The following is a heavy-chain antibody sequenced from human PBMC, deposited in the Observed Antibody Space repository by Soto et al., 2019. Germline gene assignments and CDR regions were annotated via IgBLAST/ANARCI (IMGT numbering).Heavy chain of an antibody. J-gene: IGHJ3*02. CDR2: ISSSSSYI. CDR3: ARSYSSSWYGDAFDI. D-gene: IGHD6-13*01. V-gene: IGHV3-21*01. CDR1: GFTFSSYS. Sequence: EVQLVESGGGLVKPGGSLRLSCAASGFTFSSYSMNWVRQAPGKGLEWVSSISSSSSYIYYADLVKGRFTISRDDAKNSLYLQMNSLRAEDTAVYYCARSYSSSWYGDAFDICCQGTMVTVSS.